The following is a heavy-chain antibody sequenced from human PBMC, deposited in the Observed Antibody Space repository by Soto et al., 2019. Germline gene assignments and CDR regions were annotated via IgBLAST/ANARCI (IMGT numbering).Heavy chain of an antibody. J-gene: IGHJ6*02. D-gene: IGHD2-15*01. CDR1: GLTFSTSA. CDR2: ISASGRST. CDR3: AKDPPSEKLQPDYGMDV. Sequence: LRLSCAASGLTFSTSAMSWVRQAPGEGLEWVSLISASGRSTDYADSVKGRFTISRDNSKSTVYLQMNSLRADDTAVYYCAKDPPSEKLQPDYGMDVWGQGTTVTVSS. V-gene: IGHV3-23*01.